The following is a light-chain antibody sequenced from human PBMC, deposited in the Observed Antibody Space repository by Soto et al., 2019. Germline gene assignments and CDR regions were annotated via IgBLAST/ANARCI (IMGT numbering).Light chain of an antibody. CDR1: QSITIW. J-gene: IGKJ1*01. V-gene: IGKV1-5*01. CDR2: DAS. Sequence: DIQMTQSPSTLSASVGDRVTITCRASQSITIWLAWYQQKPGKAPKLLIFDASSLEIGFPSRFSGSGSGTEFTLTISSLQPYDFTAYYCQQYNSYSWTFGQGTKVEIK. CDR3: QQYNSYSWT.